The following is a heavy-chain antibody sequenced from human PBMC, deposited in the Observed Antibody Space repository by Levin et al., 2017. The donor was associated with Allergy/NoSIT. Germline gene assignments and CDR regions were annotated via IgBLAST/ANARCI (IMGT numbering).Heavy chain of an antibody. Sequence: PGGSLRLSCAASGFTFSDYYMSWIRQAPGKGLEWVSYISTSSSHTNYADSVKGRFTISRDNAKNSLCLQMNSLRVEDTAVYYCARAVTGATTVPAGYWGQGTLVTVSS. CDR3: ARAVTGATTVPAGY. J-gene: IGHJ4*02. V-gene: IGHV3-11*05. CDR1: GFTFSDYY. CDR2: ISTSSSHT. D-gene: IGHD5-24*01.